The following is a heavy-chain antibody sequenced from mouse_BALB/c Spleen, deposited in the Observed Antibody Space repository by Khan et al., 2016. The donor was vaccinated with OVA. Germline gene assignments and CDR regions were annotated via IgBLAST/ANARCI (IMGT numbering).Heavy chain of an antibody. CDR2: IWSDGST. Sequence: EGGPGLVAPSQSLSITCTISGFSLTSYGVHWVRQPPGKGLEWLVVIWSDGSTNYNSALKSRLSISKDNSKSQVFLKMNSLQTDDTAMYXSPRHNTMTLYAMDYWGQGTSVTVSS. V-gene: IGHV2-6-1*01. J-gene: IGHJ4*01. D-gene: IGHD2-4*01. CDR3: PRHNTMTLYAMDY. CDR1: GFSLTSYG.